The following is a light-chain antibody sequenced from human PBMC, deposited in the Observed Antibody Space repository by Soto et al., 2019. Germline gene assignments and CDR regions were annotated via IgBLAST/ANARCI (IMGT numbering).Light chain of an antibody. CDR1: QSVDSSF. V-gene: IGKV3-20*01. Sequence: EIVLTQSPGSLSLSPGERATISCRASQSVDSSFFAWYQQQPGQAPRLLIYGSSNRATGIPDRFSGRGSGTDFPLTITGLAPEDFAVYYCQHYFSSVTFGQGTKVEIK. CDR2: GSS. J-gene: IGKJ1*01. CDR3: QHYFSSVT.